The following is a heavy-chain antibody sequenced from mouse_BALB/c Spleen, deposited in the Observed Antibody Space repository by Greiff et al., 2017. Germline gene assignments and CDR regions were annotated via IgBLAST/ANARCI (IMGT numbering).Heavy chain of an antibody. Sequence: QVQLQQPGAELVRPGASVKLSCKASGYSFTSYWMNWVKQRPGQGLEWIGMIHPSDSETRLNQKFKDKGTLTVDKSSSTTYMQLSSPTSADSAVYYYSRGDYYSSSSVYFDYWGQGTPLTVSS. V-gene: IGHV1S82*01. J-gene: IGHJ2*01. CDR3: SRGDYYSSSSVYFDY. D-gene: IGHD1-1*01. CDR2: IHPSDSET. CDR1: GYSFTSYW.